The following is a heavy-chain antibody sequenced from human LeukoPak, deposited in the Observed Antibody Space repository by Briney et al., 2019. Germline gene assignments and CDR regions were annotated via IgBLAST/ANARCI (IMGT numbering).Heavy chain of an antibody. V-gene: IGHV4-59*01. J-gene: IGHJ4*02. CDR1: GGSISSYY. D-gene: IGHD6-19*01. CDR3: AKGPYSSGWDFYVRGGGYFDY. Sequence: SETLSLTCTVSGGSISSYYWSWIRQPPGKGLEWIGYIYYSGSTNYNPSLKSRVTISVDTSKNQFSLKLSSVTGAATAVYYCAKGPYSSGWDFYVRGGGYFDYWGQGTLVTVSS. CDR2: IYYSGST.